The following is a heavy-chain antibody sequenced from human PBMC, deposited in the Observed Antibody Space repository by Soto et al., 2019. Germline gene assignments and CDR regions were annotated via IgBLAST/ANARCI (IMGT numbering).Heavy chain of an antibody. Sequence: GGSLRLSCAASGFIFNSYSMNWVRQAPGKGLEWVSLISSSSSYIYYADSVKGRFTISRDNAKNSLYLQMSSLRAEDTAVYYCARDHYDNSGVDYWGQGTLVTVS. V-gene: IGHV3-21*01. CDR2: ISSSSSYI. CDR3: ARDHYDNSGVDY. CDR1: GFIFNSYS. D-gene: IGHD3-22*01. J-gene: IGHJ4*02.